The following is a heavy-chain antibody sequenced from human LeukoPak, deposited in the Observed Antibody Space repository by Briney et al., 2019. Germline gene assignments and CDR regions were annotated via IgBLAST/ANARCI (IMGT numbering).Heavy chain of an antibody. V-gene: IGHV3-21*01. CDR2: IRTTETYK. CDR1: GFTFSSKS. CDR3: ARDGGYYDSSGYDWFDP. Sequence: GGSLRLSCEASGFTFSSKSMNWVRQAPGKGLEWVSSIRTTETYKYYADSVKGRFTISRDNAKNSLYLQMNSLRAEDTAVYYCARDGGYYDSSGYDWFDPWGQGTLVTVSS. D-gene: IGHD3-22*01. J-gene: IGHJ5*02.